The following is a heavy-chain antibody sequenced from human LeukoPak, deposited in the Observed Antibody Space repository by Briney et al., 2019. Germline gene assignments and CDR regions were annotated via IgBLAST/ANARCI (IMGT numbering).Heavy chain of an antibody. J-gene: IGHJ4*02. V-gene: IGHV4-39*01. D-gene: IGHD3-22*01. CDR1: AGSISSSSYY. Sequence: SETLSLTCTVSAGSISSSSYYWGWIRQPPGKGLEWIGSIYYSGSTYYNPSLKSRVTISVDTSKNQFSLKLSSVTAADTAVYYCASRYYYDSSGYTRWGQGTLVTVSS. CDR2: IYYSGST. CDR3: ASRYYYDSSGYTR.